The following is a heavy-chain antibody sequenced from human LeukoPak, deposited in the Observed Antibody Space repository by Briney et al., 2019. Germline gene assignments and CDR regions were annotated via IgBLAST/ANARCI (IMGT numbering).Heavy chain of an antibody. CDR3: AREAGYSSSWRSEYFQH. CDR2: INPNSGGT. Sequence: ASVKVSCKASGYTFTGYYMHWGRQAPGQGLEWMGWINPNSGGTNYAQKSQGRFTMTKDTSLSTPYMELSRLRSDDTPGYNCAREAGYSSSWRSEYFQHWGQGTLVTVSS. J-gene: IGHJ1*01. V-gene: IGHV1-2*02. D-gene: IGHD6-13*01. CDR1: GYTFTGYY.